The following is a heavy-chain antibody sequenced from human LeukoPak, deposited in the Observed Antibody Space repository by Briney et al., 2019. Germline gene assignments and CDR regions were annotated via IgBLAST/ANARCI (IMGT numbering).Heavy chain of an antibody. J-gene: IGHJ6*03. CDR1: AFTFSSYT. CDR2: ISSTATYI. Sequence: GGSLRLSCAGSAFTFSSYTMSWVRQAPGKGLEWVSSISSTATYIYYADSVKGRFTISRDNAKNSLYLQMSSLRAEDTAVYYCARDPIAVEDYMDVWGKGTTVTVSS. V-gene: IGHV3-21*04. D-gene: IGHD4-23*01. CDR3: ARDPIAVEDYMDV.